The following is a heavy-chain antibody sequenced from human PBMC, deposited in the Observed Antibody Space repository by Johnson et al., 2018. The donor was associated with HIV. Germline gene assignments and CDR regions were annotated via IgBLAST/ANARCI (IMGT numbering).Heavy chain of an antibody. CDR3: AKDQFSSPGGEAFDM. J-gene: IGHJ3*02. V-gene: IGHV3-15*01. D-gene: IGHD6-6*01. CDR1: GFTFSNAW. CDR2: IKSKTDGGTT. Sequence: EVQLVESGGGLVKPGGSLRLSCAASGFTFSNAWMSWVRQAPGKGLEWVGRIKSKTDGGTTDYAAPVKGRFTISRDDSKNTLYLQMNSLRAEDTAVYYCAKDQFSSPGGEAFDMWGQGTMVTVSS.